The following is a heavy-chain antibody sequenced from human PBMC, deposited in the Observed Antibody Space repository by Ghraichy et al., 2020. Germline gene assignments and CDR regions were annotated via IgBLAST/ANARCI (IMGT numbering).Heavy chain of an antibody. J-gene: IGHJ6*02. CDR3: ARDHREDYYYGMDV. Sequence: LSLTCAASGFTVSSNYMSWVRQAPGKGLEWVSVIYSGGSTYYADSVKGRFTISRDNSKNTLYLQMNSLRAEDTAVYYCARDHREDYYYGMDVWGQGTTVTVSS. V-gene: IGHV3-53*01. CDR1: GFTVSSNY. CDR2: IYSGGST. D-gene: IGHD1-26*01.